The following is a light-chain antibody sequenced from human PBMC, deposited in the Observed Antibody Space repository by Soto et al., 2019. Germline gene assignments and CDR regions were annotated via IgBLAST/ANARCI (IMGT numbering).Light chain of an antibody. J-gene: IGKJ1*01. CDR2: AAS. CDR3: LQNYKYPRT. V-gene: IGKV1-6*01. CDR1: QDIRDD. Sequence: AIQMTQSPSSLSASVGDRVTITCRTSQDIRDDLGWYQQKPGKAPKLLIYAASSLQSGVPSRFGGSGSGTNFTPISSIPQAEDFANYYLLQNYKYPRTFGQGTKVEIK.